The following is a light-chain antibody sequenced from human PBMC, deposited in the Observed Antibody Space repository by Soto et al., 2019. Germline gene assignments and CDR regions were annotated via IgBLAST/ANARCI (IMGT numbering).Light chain of an antibody. CDR2: AAS. CDR1: RDIGRD. J-gene: IGKJ1*01. V-gene: IGKV1-6*01. Sequence: MTQSPSSLSASWSDWSYLXGRARRDIGRDLSWYQQKPGKAPTLLIYAASNLQSGVPSRFRGSRSGTEFTLTVSSLQPEDFATYYCRQDHDDSWTFGQGTKVDIK. CDR3: RQDHDDSWT.